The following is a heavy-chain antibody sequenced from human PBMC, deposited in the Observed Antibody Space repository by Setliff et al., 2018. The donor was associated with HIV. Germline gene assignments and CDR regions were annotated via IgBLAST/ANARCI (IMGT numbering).Heavy chain of an antibody. CDR2: IIPILGIA. Sequence: SVKVSCKASGGTFSSYAISWVRQAPGQGLEWMGGIIPILGIANYAQRFQGRLTITADESTSTAYMELSSLRSEDTAVYYCARVGATPIDAFDIWGQGTMVTVSS. CDR1: GGTFSSYA. V-gene: IGHV1-69*10. D-gene: IGHD1-26*01. J-gene: IGHJ3*02. CDR3: ARVGATPIDAFDI.